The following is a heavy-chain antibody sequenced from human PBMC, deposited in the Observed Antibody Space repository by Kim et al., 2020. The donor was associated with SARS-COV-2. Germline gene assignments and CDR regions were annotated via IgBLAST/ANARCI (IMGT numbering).Heavy chain of an antibody. V-gene: IGHV4-31*02. D-gene: IGHD2-15*01. J-gene: IGHJ4*02. CDR2: T. Sequence: TYYNPSLKSRVTISVDTSKNQFSLKLSSVTAADTAVYYCARVDCSGGSCSFDYWGQGTLVTVSS. CDR3: ARVDCSGGSCSFDY.